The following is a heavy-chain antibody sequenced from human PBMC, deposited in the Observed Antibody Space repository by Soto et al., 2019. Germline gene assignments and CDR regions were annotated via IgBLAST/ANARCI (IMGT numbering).Heavy chain of an antibody. CDR1: GYSFTSYW. CDR3: ARRDYDFWSGFFGGMDV. Sequence: PGESLKISCKGSGYSFTSYWIGWVRQMPGKGLEWMGIIYPGDSDTRYSPSSQGQVTISADKSISTAYLQWSSLKASDTAMYYCARRDYDFWSGFFGGMDVWGQGTTVTVS. V-gene: IGHV5-51*01. J-gene: IGHJ6*02. D-gene: IGHD3-3*01. CDR2: IYPGDSDT.